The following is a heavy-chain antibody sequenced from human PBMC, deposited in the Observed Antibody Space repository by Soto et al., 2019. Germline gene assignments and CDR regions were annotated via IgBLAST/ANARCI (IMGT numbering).Heavy chain of an antibody. Sequence: GASVKVSCKASGGTFSSYAISWVRQAPGQGLEWMGGIIPIFGTANYAQKFQGRVTITADESTSTAYMELNSLRAEDTAMYYCARDLPGTMVRDTIYYYYYGMDVWGQGTTVTVSS. V-gene: IGHV1-69*13. CDR3: ARDLPGTMVRDTIYYYYYGMDV. D-gene: IGHD3-10*01. J-gene: IGHJ6*02. CDR2: IIPIFGTA. CDR1: GGTFSSYA.